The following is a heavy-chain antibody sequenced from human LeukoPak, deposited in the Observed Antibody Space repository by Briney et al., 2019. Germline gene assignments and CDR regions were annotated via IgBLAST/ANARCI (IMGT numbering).Heavy chain of an antibody. V-gene: IGHV4-31*03. D-gene: IGHD5-18*01. J-gene: IGHJ4*02. Sequence: PSETLSLTCTVSGGSISSGGYYCSWIRQHPGKGLEWIGYIYYSGSTYYNPSLKSRVTISVDTSKNQFSLELSSVTAADTAVYYCARGRRGYSYGTFDYWGQGILVTVSS. CDR3: ARGRRGYSYGTFDY. CDR1: GGSISSGGYY. CDR2: IYYSGST.